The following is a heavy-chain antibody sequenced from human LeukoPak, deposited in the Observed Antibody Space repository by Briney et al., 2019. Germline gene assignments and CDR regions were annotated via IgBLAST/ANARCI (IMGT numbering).Heavy chain of an antibody. Sequence: PGGSLRLSCTTSGFSFNTYSMSWVRQAPGKGLEWVSAINDDTPYYTDSVKGRFTVSRDNSKNTLYVQMKSLRAEDTAVYYCAKGMDTAMVAYYYYYMDVWGKGTTVTISS. J-gene: IGHJ6*03. CDR1: GFSFNTYS. V-gene: IGHV3-23*01. CDR2: INDDTP. CDR3: AKGMDTAMVAYYYYYMDV. D-gene: IGHD5-18*01.